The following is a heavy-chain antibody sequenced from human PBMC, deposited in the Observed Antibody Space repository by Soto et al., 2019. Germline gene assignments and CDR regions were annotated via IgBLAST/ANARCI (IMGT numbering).Heavy chain of an antibody. J-gene: IGHJ4*02. D-gene: IGHD3-10*01. Sequence: QVQLVQSGAEVKEPGASVKVSCRASGYTFANYDINWLRQAAGQGLEWMGWMSTSSGDTGYAQNFQGRVTMTRDTSINTAYVELSSLRSEDTALYYCARGVDAGVDYWGQGTLVTVSS. CDR1: GYTFANYD. CDR2: MSTSSGDT. CDR3: ARGVDAGVDY. V-gene: IGHV1-8*01.